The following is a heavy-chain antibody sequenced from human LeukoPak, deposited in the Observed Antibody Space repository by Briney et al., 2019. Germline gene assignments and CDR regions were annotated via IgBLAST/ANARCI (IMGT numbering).Heavy chain of an antibody. V-gene: IGHV1-18*01. D-gene: IGHD6-6*01. CDR1: GYTFTSYG. J-gene: IGHJ4*02. Sequence: ASVKVSCKASGYTFTSYGISWVRRAPGQGLEWMGWISSYNGNTNYAQKLQGRVTMTTDTSTSTAYMELRSLRSDDTAVYYCARSIAARLADYWGQGTLVTVSS. CDR2: ISSYNGNT. CDR3: ARSIAARLADY.